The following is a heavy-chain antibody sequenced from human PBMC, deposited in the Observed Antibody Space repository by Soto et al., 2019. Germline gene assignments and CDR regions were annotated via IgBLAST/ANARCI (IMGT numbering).Heavy chain of an antibody. V-gene: IGHV1-2*02. CDR3: ARLLADCGGACYTEPSDY. Sequence: QAQLVQSGAEVKKPGASVKVSCKTAGYTFTAYYIHWVRQAPGQGLEWVGWINPKTGDTKYAQKFQGRVTMTGDPSITTAYMELGRLRSDDTAVYYCARLLADCGGACYTEPSDYWGQGTLVTGSS. D-gene: IGHD2-21*02. CDR1: GYTFTAYY. J-gene: IGHJ4*02. CDR2: INPKTGDT.